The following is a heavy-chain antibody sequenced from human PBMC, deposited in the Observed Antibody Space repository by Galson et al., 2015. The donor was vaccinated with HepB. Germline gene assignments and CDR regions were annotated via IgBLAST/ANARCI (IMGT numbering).Heavy chain of an antibody. V-gene: IGHV1-2*04. J-gene: IGHJ4*02. CDR1: GYTFTGYY. CDR3: ARVAGGIVGATRASFFDY. CDR2: INPNSGGT. Sequence: SVKVSCKASGYTFTGYYMHWVRQAPGQGLEWMGWINPNSGGTNYAQKFQGWVTMTRDTSISTAYMELSRLRSDDTAVYYCARVAGGIVGATRASFFDYWGQGTLVTVSS. D-gene: IGHD1-26*01.